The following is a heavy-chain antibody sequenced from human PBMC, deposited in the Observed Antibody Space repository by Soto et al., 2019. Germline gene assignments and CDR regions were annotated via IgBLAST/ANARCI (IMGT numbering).Heavy chain of an antibody. CDR3: ARLSVVPAAIGRGYFDY. Sequence: SESLSLTCTVSGGSISSSSYYWGWIRQPPGKGLEWIGSIYYSGGTYYNPSLKSRVTISVDTSKNQFSLKLSSVTAADTAVYYCARLSVVPAAIGRGYFDYWGQGTLVTVSS. CDR1: GGSISSSSYY. J-gene: IGHJ4*02. CDR2: IYYSGGT. D-gene: IGHD2-2*01. V-gene: IGHV4-39*01.